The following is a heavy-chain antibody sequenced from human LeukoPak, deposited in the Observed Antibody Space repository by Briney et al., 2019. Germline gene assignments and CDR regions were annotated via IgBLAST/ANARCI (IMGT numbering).Heavy chain of an antibody. CDR1: GGSISSYY. CDR3: AREHIDGMDV. V-gene: IGHV4-59*01. Sequence: SETLSLTCTVSGGSISSYYWSWIRQPPGKGLEWIGYIYYSGSTNYDPSLKSRVTISVDTSKNQFSLKLSSVTAADTAVYYCAREHIDGMDVWGQGTTVTVSS. D-gene: IGHD2-21*01. CDR2: IYYSGST. J-gene: IGHJ6*02.